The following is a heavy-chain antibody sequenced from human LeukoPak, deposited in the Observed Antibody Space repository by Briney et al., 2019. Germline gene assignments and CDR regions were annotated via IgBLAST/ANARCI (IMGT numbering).Heavy chain of an antibody. D-gene: IGHD2-2*01. CDR2: INAGNGNI. Sequence: WASVKVSCKASAYTFTSYAIHWVRQAPGQGLEWMGWINAGNGNIEYSQKLQGRVTITGDTSASTAYMELSSLRSEDTAVYYCARGYCSSTSCYMDVWGQGTTVT. V-gene: IGHV1-3*01. CDR1: AYTFTSYA. J-gene: IGHJ6*02. CDR3: ARGYCSSTSCYMDV.